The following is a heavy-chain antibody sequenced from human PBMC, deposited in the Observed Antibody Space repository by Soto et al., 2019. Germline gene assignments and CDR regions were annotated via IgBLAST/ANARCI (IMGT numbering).Heavy chain of an antibody. Sequence: QVQLVQSGAEVKKPGASVKVSCKASGYTFTSYDINWVRQATGQGLEWMGWMNPNSGNTGYAQKCQGRVNTTWHTSISTAYMELRSLKSEDTGVYYCAREKTSYGRDVWGQGTTVTVSS. CDR3: AREKTSYGRDV. J-gene: IGHJ6*02. V-gene: IGHV1-8*01. CDR2: MNPNSGNT. CDR1: GYTFTSYD.